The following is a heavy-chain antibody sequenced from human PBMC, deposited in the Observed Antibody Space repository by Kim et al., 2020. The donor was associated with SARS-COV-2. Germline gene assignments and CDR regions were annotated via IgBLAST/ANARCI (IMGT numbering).Heavy chain of an antibody. V-gene: IGHV4-59*01. CDR2: IYYSGST. Sequence: SETLSLTCTVSGGSISSYYWSWIRQPPGKGLEWIGYIYYSGSTNYNPSLKSRVTISVDTSKNQFSLKLSSVTAADTAVYYCARSITIFGVVIIPRLIGWYFDLWGRGTLVTVSS. CDR3: ARSITIFGVVIIPRLIGWYFDL. D-gene: IGHD3-3*01. CDR1: GGSISSYY. J-gene: IGHJ2*01.